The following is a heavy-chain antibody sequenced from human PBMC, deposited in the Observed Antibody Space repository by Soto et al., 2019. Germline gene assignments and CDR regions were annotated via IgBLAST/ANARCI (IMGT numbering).Heavy chain of an antibody. CDR2: IDWDDYK. V-gene: IGHV2-70*12. J-gene: IGHJ4*02. CDR3: ARGEMITRGGLQFFDF. D-gene: IGHD3-16*01. CDR1: GFSLTTRGAC. Sequence: FGPTHVYAPPTLPMTCTFSGFSLTTRGACVSWIRPSPGKALEWLAVIDWDDYKYYSSSVKTRLAISNDTSKNQVFLTMTNMAPVDTATYYCARGEMITRGGLQFFDFWGLGTRVTGSS.